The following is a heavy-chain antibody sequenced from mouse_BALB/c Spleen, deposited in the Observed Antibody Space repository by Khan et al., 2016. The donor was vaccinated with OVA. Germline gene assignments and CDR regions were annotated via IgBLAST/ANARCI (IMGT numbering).Heavy chain of an antibody. Sequence: EVQLQQSGAVLVKPGASVKLSCTASGFNIKDTHMHWVKQRPEQGLEWIGRIDPANDNSKYDPRFQGKATITAANSSNTPYLHLSRLTSGDTAGYYCAPAGTRDYCDYWGQGTTLTVSS. CDR2: IDPANDNS. D-gene: IGHD4-1*01. V-gene: IGHV14-3*02. CDR3: APAGTRDYCDY. J-gene: IGHJ2*01. CDR1: GFNIKDTH.